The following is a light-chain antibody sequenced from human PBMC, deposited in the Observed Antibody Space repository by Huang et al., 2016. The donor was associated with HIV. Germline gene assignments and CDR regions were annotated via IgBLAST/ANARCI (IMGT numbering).Light chain of an antibody. CDR1: QSINSY. Sequence: DIQMTQSPSSLSASVGDRVTITCRSSQSINSYLRWYQQNQGKAPELLMYAASSLKSGVPSRFSGSGSGTDFTLTINSLQPEDFATYYCQQSYSTPLTFGGGTKVEIK. CDR2: AAS. CDR3: QQSYSTPLT. V-gene: IGKV1-39*01. J-gene: IGKJ4*01.